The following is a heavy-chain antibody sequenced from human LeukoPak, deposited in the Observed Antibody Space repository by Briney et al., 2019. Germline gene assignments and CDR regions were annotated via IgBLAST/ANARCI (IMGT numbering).Heavy chain of an antibody. J-gene: IGHJ4*02. D-gene: IGHD4-23*01. CDR1: GGSISSYY. V-gene: IGHV4-59*01. CDR2: IYYSGST. CDR3: ARGGYGGNFDFDY. Sequence: SETLSLTCTVSGGSISSYYWSWIRQPPGKGLEWIGYIYYSGSTNYNPSLKSRVTILVDTSKNQFSLKLSSVTAADTAVYYCARGGYGGNFDFDYWGQGTLVTVSS.